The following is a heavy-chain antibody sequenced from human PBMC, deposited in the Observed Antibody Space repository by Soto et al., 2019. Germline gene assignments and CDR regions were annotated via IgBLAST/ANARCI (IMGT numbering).Heavy chain of an antibody. V-gene: IGHV3-7*01. CDR3: AQGAR. CDR2: IKPDGSDK. J-gene: IGHJ4*02. CDR1: GFIFSSQW. Sequence: EVQLVESGGDLVQPGGSLRLSCAASGFIFSSQWMSWVRQAPGKGPEWVANIKPDGSDKYYVVSVKGRFTISRDNAENSLFLQMDSLTFDDTAIYYCAQGARWGQGTLVTVSS.